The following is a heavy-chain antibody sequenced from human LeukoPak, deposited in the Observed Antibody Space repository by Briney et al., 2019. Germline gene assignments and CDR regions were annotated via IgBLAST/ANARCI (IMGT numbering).Heavy chain of an antibody. CDR2: ISDSGTST. Sequence: PGGSLRLSCAASGFTFSNYAMTWVRQAPGKGLQWVSSISDSGTSTDYADSVKGRFTIARDNSKNTLYLQMSSLRAEDTAVYYCAKGTLGAVSFSNFDYWGQGTLVTVSS. J-gene: IGHJ4*02. V-gene: IGHV3-23*01. CDR3: AKGTLGAVSFSNFDY. CDR1: GFTFSNYA. D-gene: IGHD1-26*01.